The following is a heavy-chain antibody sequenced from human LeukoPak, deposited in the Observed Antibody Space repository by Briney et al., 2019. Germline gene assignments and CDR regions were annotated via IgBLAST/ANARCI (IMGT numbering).Heavy chain of an antibody. Sequence: AETLSLTCTVSGGSISSSSYYWGWIRQPPGKGLEWIGSIYYSGSTYYNPSLKSRVTISVDTSKNQFSLKLSSVTAADTAVYYCARTRYYYNSRSYGAPYYFDYWGQGTLVTVSS. D-gene: IGHD3-10*01. J-gene: IGHJ4*02. CDR3: ARTRYYYNSRSYGAPYYFDY. CDR2: IYYSGST. V-gene: IGHV4-39*01. CDR1: GGSISSSSYY.